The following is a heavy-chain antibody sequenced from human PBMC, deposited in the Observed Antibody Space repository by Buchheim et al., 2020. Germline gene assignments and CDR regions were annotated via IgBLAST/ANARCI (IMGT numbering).Heavy chain of an antibody. J-gene: IGHJ4*02. CDR2: ISYDGSNK. D-gene: IGHD5-12*01. V-gene: IGHV3-30-3*01. CDR3: ARGLWEWGYSGYDTI. Sequence: QVQLVESGGGVVQPGRSLRLSCAASGFTFSSYAMHWVRQAPGKGLEWVAVISYDGSNKYYADSVKGRFTISRDNSKNTLYLQMNSLRAEDTAVYYCARGLWEWGYSGYDTIWGQGTL. CDR1: GFTFSSYA.